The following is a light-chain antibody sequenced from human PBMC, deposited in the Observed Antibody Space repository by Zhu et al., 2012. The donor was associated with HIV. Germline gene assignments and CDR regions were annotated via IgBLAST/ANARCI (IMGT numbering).Light chain of an antibody. CDR2: MAS. CDR3: QQYDTLWT. CDR1: QSIGNL. V-gene: IGKV1-5*03. Sequence: DIQMTQSPSTLSASVGDRVTITCRADQSIGNLLAWYQQKPGKAPKLLIYMASSLESGVPSRFSGSGSGTDFTLTINSLQPDDFATYYCQQYDTLWTFGQGTKVEIK. J-gene: IGKJ1*01.